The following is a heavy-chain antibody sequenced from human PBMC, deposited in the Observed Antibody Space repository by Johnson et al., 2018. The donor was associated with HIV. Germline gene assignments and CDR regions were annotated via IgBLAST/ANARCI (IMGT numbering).Heavy chain of an antibody. Sequence: VQLVESGGGVVRPGGSLRLSCAASGFTFDDYGMSWVRQAPGKGLEWVAGINWNGGSRGYADSVKGRFTISRDNAKNSLYLQMNSLRAEDTAVYYCARAKDAAYPYDAFDSWGQGTMVTVSS. CDR1: GFTFDDYG. V-gene: IGHV3-20*04. J-gene: IGHJ3*02. CDR3: ARAKDAAYPYDAFDS. D-gene: IGHD2-15*01. CDR2: INWNGGSR.